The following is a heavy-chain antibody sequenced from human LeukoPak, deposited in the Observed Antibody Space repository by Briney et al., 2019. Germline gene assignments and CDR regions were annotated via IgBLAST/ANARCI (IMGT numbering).Heavy chain of an antibody. CDR3: AGDSGTTVGYFDY. CDR1: GFTVSTNY. V-gene: IGHV3-66*01. Sequence: GGSLRLSCAASGFTVSTNYMSWVRQAPGRGLEWVSVIYSGGNTYYADSVKGRFTISRDNFKNTLYLQMNSLRAEDTAVYYCAGDSGTTVGYFDYWGQGTLVTVSS. CDR2: IYSGGNT. J-gene: IGHJ4*02. D-gene: IGHD4-23*01.